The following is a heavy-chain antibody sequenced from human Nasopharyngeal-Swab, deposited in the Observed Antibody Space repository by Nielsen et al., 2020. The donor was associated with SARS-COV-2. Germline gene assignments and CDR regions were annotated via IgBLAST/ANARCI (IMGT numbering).Heavy chain of an antibody. V-gene: IGHV3-23*01. D-gene: IGHD1-26*01. Sequence: VRQMPGKGLEWVSSVSGRDSTYYAYSVKGRFTISRDISKNTLYLQMNSLRAEDTAVYYCAKDRNSAYYYYMDVWGKGTTVTVSS. CDR3: AKDRNSAYYYYMDV. CDR2: VSGRDST. J-gene: IGHJ6*03.